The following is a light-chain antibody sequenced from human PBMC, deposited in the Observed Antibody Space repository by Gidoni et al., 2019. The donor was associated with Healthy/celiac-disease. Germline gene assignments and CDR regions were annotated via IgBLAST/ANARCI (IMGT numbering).Light chain of an antibody. CDR1: QSVSSN. V-gene: IGKV3D-15*01. CDR2: GAS. CDR3: QQYNNWPPGVFT. J-gene: IGKJ3*01. Sequence: EIVMTQSPATLSVSPGERATLSCRASQSVSSNLACYQQKPGQAPRLLISGASTRTTGIPARFSGSGSGTEFTLTISSLQSEDFAVYYCQQYNNWPPGVFTFGPGTKVDIK.